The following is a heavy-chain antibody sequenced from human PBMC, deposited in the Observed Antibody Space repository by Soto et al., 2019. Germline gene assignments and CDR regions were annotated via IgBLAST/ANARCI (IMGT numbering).Heavy chain of an antibody. J-gene: IGHJ4*02. CDR1: GITSDMYW. D-gene: IGHD6-19*01. V-gene: IGHV3-7*03. CDR3: VGSSGWIFDH. CDR2: IKEGGNVI. Sequence: PWGSLRLSCVASGITSDMYWMTWVRQAPGKGLEWVASIKEGGNVINYLESLQDRFTISRDEVRTSVYLQMSRLRADETAVYYCVGSSGWIFDHWGKGTLVTVSS.